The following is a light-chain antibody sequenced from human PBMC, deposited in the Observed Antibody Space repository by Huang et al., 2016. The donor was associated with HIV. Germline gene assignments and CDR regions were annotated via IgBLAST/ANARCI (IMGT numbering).Light chain of an antibody. CDR3: LQRSRWPPT. V-gene: IGKV3-11*01. Sequence: EIVLTQSPATLSLSPGERATLSCRASQGLSGYLAWYQQKPGQAPRLIIYETSNRATGIPARFRGSGSGTDFTLTISSLDPEDFAVYYWLQRSRWPPTFGQGTKVEIK. J-gene: IGKJ1*01. CDR2: ETS. CDR1: QGLSGY.